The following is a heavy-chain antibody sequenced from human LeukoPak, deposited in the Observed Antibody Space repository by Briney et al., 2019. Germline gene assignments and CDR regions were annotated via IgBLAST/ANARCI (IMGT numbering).Heavy chain of an antibody. D-gene: IGHD6-13*01. CDR2: ISYDGSNK. CDR3: AREDRIAATIDY. V-gene: IGHV3-30*04. CDR1: GFTFSSYA. Sequence: GGSLRLSCAASGFTFSSYAMHWVRQAPGKGLEWMAVISYDGSNKYYADSVKGRFTISRDNSKNTLYLQMNSLRAEDTAVYYCAREDRIAATIDYWGQGTLVTVSS. J-gene: IGHJ4*02.